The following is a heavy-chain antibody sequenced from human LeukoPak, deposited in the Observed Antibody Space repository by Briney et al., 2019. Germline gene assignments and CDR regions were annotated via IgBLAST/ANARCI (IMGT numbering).Heavy chain of an antibody. CDR3: AKDPGNYFLEFDY. Sequence: GGSLRLSCAGFGFTFSNYAISWVRQATGRGLEWVSAISAGADTTCYADSVRGRVTISRDNSKNTVYLQMNSLRAEDTAIYYCAKDPGNYFLEFDYRGQGTLVTVSS. CDR2: ISAGADTT. J-gene: IGHJ4*02. D-gene: IGHD2/OR15-2a*01. V-gene: IGHV3-23*01. CDR1: GFTFSNYA.